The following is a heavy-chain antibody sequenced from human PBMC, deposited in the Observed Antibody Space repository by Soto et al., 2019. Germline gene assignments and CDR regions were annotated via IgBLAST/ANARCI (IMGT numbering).Heavy chain of an antibody. V-gene: IGHV4-59*01. D-gene: IGHD3-3*02. Sequence: SETLSLTCTVSGGSISSYYGSWIRQPPGKGLEWIGYIYYSGSTNYNPSLKSRVTISVDTSKNQFSLKLSSVTAADTAVYYCARARIAFWFDPWGQGTLVTVSS. CDR1: GGSISSYY. CDR3: ARARIAFWFDP. CDR2: IYYSGST. J-gene: IGHJ5*02.